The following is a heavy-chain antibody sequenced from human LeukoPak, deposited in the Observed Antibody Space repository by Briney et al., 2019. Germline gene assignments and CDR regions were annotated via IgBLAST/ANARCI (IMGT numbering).Heavy chain of an antibody. D-gene: IGHD3-10*01. J-gene: IGHJ4*02. Sequence: GESLKIPCKGSGYSFTTYWIGWVRQMPGKGLEWMGSIYPGDSDTRYSPSFQGQVTISADKSISTAYLQWSSLKASDTAMYYCARDYYGSGSYYGYWGQGTLVTVSS. CDR1: GYSFTTYW. CDR3: ARDYYGSGSYYGY. V-gene: IGHV5-51*01. CDR2: IYPGDSDT.